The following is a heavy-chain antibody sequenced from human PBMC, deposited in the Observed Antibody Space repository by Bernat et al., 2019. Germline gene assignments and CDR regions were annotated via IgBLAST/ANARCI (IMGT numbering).Heavy chain of an antibody. D-gene: IGHD3-3*01. J-gene: IGHJ4*02. Sequence: QVQLVQSGAEVKKPGASVKVSCKASGYTFTSYGISWVRQAPGQGLEWMGWISAYNGNTNYAQKLQGRVTMTTDTSTSTAYMELRSLRSDDTAVYYCARVGMRYDFWSGYYSPSYFVYWGQGTLVTVSS. V-gene: IGHV1-18*01. CDR3: ARVGMRYDFWSGYYSPSYFVY. CDR2: ISAYNGNT. CDR1: GYTFTSYG.